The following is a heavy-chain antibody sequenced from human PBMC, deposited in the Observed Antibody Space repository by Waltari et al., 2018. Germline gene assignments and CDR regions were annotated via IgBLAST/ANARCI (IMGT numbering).Heavy chain of an antibody. J-gene: IGHJ4*01. D-gene: IGHD2-21*01. Sequence: QVQLHQWGAGQLKPSETLSLTCAVSGESFLGYFWSWIRQSPGQGLEWLGAIHHSGSPNYNPALASRVSLSVDTTKKQFSLRLTSVTAADAAVYYCARYGEVPPNYFFDYWGRGTLVTVSS. CDR2: IHHSGSP. CDR3: ARYGEVPPNYFFDY. V-gene: IGHV4-34*01. CDR1: GESFLGYF.